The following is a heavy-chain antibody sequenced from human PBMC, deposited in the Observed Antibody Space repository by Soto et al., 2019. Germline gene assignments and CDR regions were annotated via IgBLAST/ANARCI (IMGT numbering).Heavy chain of an antibody. CDR2: ISYDGSNK. Sequence: GGSLRLCCAASGFTFSSYGMHWVRQAPGKGLEWVAVISYDGSNKYYADSVKGRFTISRDNSKNTLYLQMNSLRAEDTAVYYCAKDTMIVNGGYFDYWGQGTLVTVSS. CDR3: AKDTMIVNGGYFDY. D-gene: IGHD3-22*01. V-gene: IGHV3-30*18. J-gene: IGHJ4*02. CDR1: GFTFSSYG.